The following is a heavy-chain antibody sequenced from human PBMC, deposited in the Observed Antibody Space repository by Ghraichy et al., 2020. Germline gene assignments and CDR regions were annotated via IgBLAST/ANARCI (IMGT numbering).Heavy chain of an antibody. J-gene: IGHJ6*03. Sequence: SETLSLTCTVSVGSISIYYWSWIRQPPGKGLEWIGYIYYSGSTNYNPSLKSRVTISVDTSKNQFSLKLSSVTAADTAVYYCARAPDYYDFWSGYYNRDYYYYMDVWGKGTTVTVSS. CDR2: IYYSGST. CDR1: VGSISIYY. CDR3: ARAPDYYDFWSGYYNRDYYYYMDV. V-gene: IGHV4-59*01. D-gene: IGHD3-3*01.